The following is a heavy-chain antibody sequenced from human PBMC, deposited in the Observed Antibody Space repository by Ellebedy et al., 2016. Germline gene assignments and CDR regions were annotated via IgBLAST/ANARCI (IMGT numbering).Heavy chain of an antibody. V-gene: IGHV3-23*01. CDR2: IDNNGDGT. CDR1: GFTFSIQT. D-gene: IGHD2-8*01. CDR3: AKGGMQYFEN. Sequence: GGSLRLSCAASGFTFSIQTMSWVRQASGKGPEWVSSIDNNGDGTFYADSVRGRFTISRDNSKNTLYLQVNSLRAEDTARYYCAKGGMQYFENWGQGTLVTVSS. J-gene: IGHJ4*02.